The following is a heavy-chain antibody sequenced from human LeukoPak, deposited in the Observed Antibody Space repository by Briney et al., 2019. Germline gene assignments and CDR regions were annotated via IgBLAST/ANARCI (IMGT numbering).Heavy chain of an antibody. V-gene: IGHV3-7*01. CDR2: IKQDGSEK. D-gene: IGHD6-19*01. J-gene: IGHJ4*02. CDR1: EFTFSSYW. Sequence: PGGSLRLSCAASEFTFSSYWMTWVRQAPGKGLDWVANIKQDGSEKYYVDSVKGRFTISRDNAKNSLYLQMNSLRAEDTAVYYCARETPDSSGWDWGQGTLVTVSS. CDR3: ARETPDSSGWD.